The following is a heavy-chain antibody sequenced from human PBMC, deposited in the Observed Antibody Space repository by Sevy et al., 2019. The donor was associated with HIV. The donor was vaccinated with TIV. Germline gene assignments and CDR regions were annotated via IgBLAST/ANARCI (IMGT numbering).Heavy chain of an antibody. D-gene: IGHD1-26*01. Sequence: SENLSLTCSVSGASISSYYWSWIRQPPGKGLEWIGYIYYSGSTKYNPSLKSRLTISLDTSKSQFSLKLSSVTAADTAVYYCASCEQGGIYYFDYWGQGTLVTVSS. J-gene: IGHJ4*02. CDR2: IYYSGST. CDR3: ASCEQGGIYYFDY. V-gene: IGHV4-59*01. CDR1: GASISSYY.